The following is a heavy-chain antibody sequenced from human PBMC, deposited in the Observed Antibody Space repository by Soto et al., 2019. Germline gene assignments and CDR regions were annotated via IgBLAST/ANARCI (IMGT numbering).Heavy chain of an antibody. CDR2: ISPKGPK. CDR3: ARDDAFENENGFDL. D-gene: IGHD1-1*01. Sequence: QVQLVESGGGLVQAGTSLRLSCAVSGFSFRTYGFHWVRQPPGKGLEWVAVISPKGPKGHSDSVEGRFTISRDNSKDTLYLQMNNLRAEDTAVYYCARDDAFENENGFDLWGQGTMVTVSS. J-gene: IGHJ3*01. V-gene: IGHV3-33*01. CDR1: GFSFRTYG.